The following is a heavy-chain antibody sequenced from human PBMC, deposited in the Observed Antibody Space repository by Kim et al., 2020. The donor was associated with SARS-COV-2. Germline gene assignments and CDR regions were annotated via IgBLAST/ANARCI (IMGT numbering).Heavy chain of an antibody. V-gene: IGHV3-53*01. CDR3: ARESGLGYYYGMDV. D-gene: IGHD1-26*01. Sequence: ADSVKGRFTISRDNSKNTLYLQMNSLRAEDTAVYHCARESGLGYYYGMDVWGQGTTVTVSS. J-gene: IGHJ6*02.